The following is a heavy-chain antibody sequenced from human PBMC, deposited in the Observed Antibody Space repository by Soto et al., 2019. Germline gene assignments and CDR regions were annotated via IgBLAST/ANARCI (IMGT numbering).Heavy chain of an antibody. V-gene: IGHV4-59*04. CDR1: GGSISSYY. Sequence: SETLSLTCTVSGGSISSYYWSWIRQPPGKGLEWIGYIYYSGSTYYNPSLKSRVTISVDTSKNQFSLKLSSVTAADTAVYYCARDYGDSYFDYWGQGTLVTVSS. D-gene: IGHD4-17*01. CDR3: ARDYGDSYFDY. J-gene: IGHJ4*02. CDR2: IYYSGST.